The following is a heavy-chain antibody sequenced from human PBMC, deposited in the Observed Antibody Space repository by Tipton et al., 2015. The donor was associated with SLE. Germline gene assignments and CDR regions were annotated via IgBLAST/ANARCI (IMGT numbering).Heavy chain of an antibody. CDR1: CGSISSGGYY. V-gene: IGHV4-31*03. Sequence: TLSLTCTVSCGSISSGGYYWTWIRQLPGKGLEWIGYIYYSGNTYYNPSLGSRLTISVDTSKDQFSLRLTSVTAADTAVYYCARQRLRLLSPLDAWGQGTTVTVS. CDR3: ARQRLRLLSPLDA. CDR2: IYYSGNT. J-gene: IGHJ6*02. D-gene: IGHD3-10*01.